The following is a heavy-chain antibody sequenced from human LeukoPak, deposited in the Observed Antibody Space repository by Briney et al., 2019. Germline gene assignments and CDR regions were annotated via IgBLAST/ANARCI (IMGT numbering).Heavy chain of an antibody. V-gene: IGHV3-53*01. CDR3: ARRSDYGDYGYYFDY. D-gene: IGHD4-17*01. CDR1: GFTVSSNY. J-gene: IGHJ4*02. CDR2: IYSGGST. Sequence: GGSLRLSCAASGFTVSSNYMSWVRQAPGKGLEWVSVIYSGGSTYYADSVKGRFTISRDNSKNTLYLQMNSLRAEDTAVYYRARRSDYGDYGYYFDYWGQGTLVTVSS.